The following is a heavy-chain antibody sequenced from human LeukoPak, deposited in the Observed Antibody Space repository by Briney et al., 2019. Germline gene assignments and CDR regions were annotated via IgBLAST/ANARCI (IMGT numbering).Heavy chain of an antibody. CDR1: GGTFSSYA. Sequence: SVKVSCKASGGTFSSYAISWVRQAPGQGLEWMGGIIPIFGTANYAQKFQGRVTITADESTSTAYMELSSLRSEDTAVYYCARVVLWPRNYYYCYGMDVWGQGTTVTVSS. J-gene: IGHJ6*02. CDR2: IIPIFGTA. V-gene: IGHV1-69*13. CDR3: ARVVLWPRNYYYCYGMDV. D-gene: IGHD4/OR15-4a*01.